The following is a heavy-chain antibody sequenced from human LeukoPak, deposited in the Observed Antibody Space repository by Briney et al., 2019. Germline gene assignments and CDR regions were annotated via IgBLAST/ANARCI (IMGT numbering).Heavy chain of an antibody. J-gene: IGHJ4*02. Sequence: GGSLRLSCAASGFTFSSYGMHWVRQAPGKGLEWVAVIWYDGSNKYYADSVKGRFTISRDNSKNTLYLQMNSLRAEDTAVYYCAKSAGRRTDYSGSYLSKFDYWGQGTLVTVSS. CDR1: GFTFSSYG. V-gene: IGHV3-33*06. CDR2: IWYDGSNK. CDR3: AKSAGRRTDYSGSYLSKFDY. D-gene: IGHD1-26*01.